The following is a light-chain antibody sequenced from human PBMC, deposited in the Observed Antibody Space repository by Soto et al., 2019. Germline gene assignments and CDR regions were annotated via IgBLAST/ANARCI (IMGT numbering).Light chain of an antibody. J-gene: IGKJ5*01. CDR3: QQSYSTRIT. Sequence: DIQKTQSPSSLSASVGDRVTITCRASQSISSYLNWYQQKPGKAPKLLIYRASNLQSGAPSRFSGSGSGTHFTLTISSLQPEDFATYYCQQSYSTRITFGQGTRLEIK. CDR1: QSISSY. CDR2: RAS. V-gene: IGKV1-39*01.